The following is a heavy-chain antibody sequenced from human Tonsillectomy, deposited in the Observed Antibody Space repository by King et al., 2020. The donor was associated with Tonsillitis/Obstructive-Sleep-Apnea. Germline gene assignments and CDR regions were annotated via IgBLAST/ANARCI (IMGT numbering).Heavy chain of an antibody. CDR1: GGSISSYY. D-gene: IGHD6-19*01. CDR3: ARLPGGCRGWARLEYYYYGMDV. V-gene: IGHV4-59*08. Sequence: LQLQESGPGLVKPSETLSLTCTVSGGSISSYYWSWIRQPPGKGLEWIGYIYYSGSTNYNPSLKSRVTISVDTSKNQFSLKLSSVTAADTAMYYCARLPGGCRGWARLEYYYYGMDVWGQGTTVTVSS. J-gene: IGHJ6*02. CDR2: IYYSGST.